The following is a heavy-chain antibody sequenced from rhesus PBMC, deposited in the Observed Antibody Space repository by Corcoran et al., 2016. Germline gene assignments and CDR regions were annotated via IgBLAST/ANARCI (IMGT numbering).Heavy chain of an antibody. J-gene: IGHJ5-2*02. CDR2: IDWDDEK. V-gene: IGHV2S2*01. CDR1: GFSLSTSGMR. CDR3: ARSFPSAYSSLDV. Sequence: QVTLKESGPALVKPPQTLTLTCTFSGFSLSTSGMRVSWIRQPPGKALEWLGRIDWDDEKYYNTSMKSRLTISKDTSKNQFVLKMNNMDPMDTATYYCARSFPSAYSSLDVWGRGVLVTVSS. D-gene: IGHD1-44*01.